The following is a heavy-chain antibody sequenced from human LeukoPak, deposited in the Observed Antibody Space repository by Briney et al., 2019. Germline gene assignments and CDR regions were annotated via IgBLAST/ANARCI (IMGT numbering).Heavy chain of an antibody. Sequence: SETLSLTCAVSGYSISSGYYWGWIRQPPGKGLEWIGSIYHSGSTYYNPSLKSRVTISVDTSKNQFSLKLSSVTAADTAVYYCARGTYYYDSSGYYYPRWFDPWGQGTLVTVSS. V-gene: IGHV4-38-2*01. CDR3: ARGTYYYDSSGYYYPRWFDP. CDR1: GYSISSGYY. J-gene: IGHJ5*02. D-gene: IGHD3-22*01. CDR2: IYHSGST.